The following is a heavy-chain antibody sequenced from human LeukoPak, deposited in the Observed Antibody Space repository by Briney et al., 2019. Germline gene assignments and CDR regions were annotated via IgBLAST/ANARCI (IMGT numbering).Heavy chain of an antibody. J-gene: IGHJ4*02. Sequence: PGGSLRLSCAASGFTFSSYAMSWVRQAPGKGLEWVSAISGSGGSTYYADSVKGRFTISRDNSKNTLYLQMNSLRAEDTAVYYCARDLGGIAVAGPYLDYWGQGTLVTVSS. CDR2: ISGSGGST. CDR1: GFTFSSYA. V-gene: IGHV3-23*01. D-gene: IGHD6-19*01. CDR3: ARDLGGIAVAGPYLDY.